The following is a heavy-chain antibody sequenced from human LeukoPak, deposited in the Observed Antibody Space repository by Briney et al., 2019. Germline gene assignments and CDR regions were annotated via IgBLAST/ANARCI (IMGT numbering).Heavy chain of an antibody. D-gene: IGHD1-26*01. CDR2: ISYDGSNK. CDR3: AREKYSGSPFKYNWFDP. CDR1: GFTFSSYG. V-gene: IGHV3-30*03. Sequence: TGGSLRLSCAASGFTFSSYGMHWVRQAPGKGLEWVAVISYDGSNKYYADSVKGRFTISRDNSKNTLYLQMNSLRAEDTAVYYCAREKYSGSPFKYNWFDPWGQGTLVTVSS. J-gene: IGHJ5*02.